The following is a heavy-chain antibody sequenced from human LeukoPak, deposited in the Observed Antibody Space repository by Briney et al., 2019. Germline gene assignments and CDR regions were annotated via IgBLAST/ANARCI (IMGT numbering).Heavy chain of an antibody. D-gene: IGHD7-27*01. Sequence: GGSLRLSCAASGFTFSDYYMSWIRQAPGKGLEWVSYISSSGSTIYYADSVKGRLTISRDNAKNSLYLQMNSLRAEDTAVYYCAKNVGISYYFDYWGQGTLVTVSS. J-gene: IGHJ4*02. CDR1: GFTFSDYY. CDR2: ISSSGSTI. CDR3: AKNVGISYYFDY. V-gene: IGHV3-11*01.